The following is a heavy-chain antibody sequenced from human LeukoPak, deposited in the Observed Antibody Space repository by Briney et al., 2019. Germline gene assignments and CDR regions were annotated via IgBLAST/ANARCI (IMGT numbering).Heavy chain of an antibody. CDR2: IYYTGNT. V-gene: IGHV4-59*01. Sequence: PSETLSLTCTVSGGSISNFYWSWIRQPPGKGLEWIGFIYYTGNTNYNPSLKSRVTISVDTSKNQFSLRLSSVTAADTAVYYCARDRNPWYSSGWFSVHVVDIWGQGTMVTVSS. J-gene: IGHJ3*02. CDR1: GGSISNFY. D-gene: IGHD6-19*01. CDR3: ARDRNPWYSSGWFSVHVVDI.